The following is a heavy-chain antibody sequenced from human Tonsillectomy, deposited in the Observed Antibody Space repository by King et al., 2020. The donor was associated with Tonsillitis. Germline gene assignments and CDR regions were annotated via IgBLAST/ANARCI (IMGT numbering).Heavy chain of an antibody. D-gene: IGHD3-10*01. CDR2: IYHSGGT. CDR1: GSSISSGYY. CDR3: ARDLRYYGSGSYYSVPDY. Sequence: LQLQESGPGLVKPSETLSLTCTVSGSSISSGYYWGWIRQPPGKGLEWLGSIYHSGGTNYNPSLQSRVTISVDTSRNQFSLKLSSVTAADTAIYYCARDLRYYGSGSYYSVPDYWGQGNLVTVSS. J-gene: IGHJ4*02. V-gene: IGHV4-38-2*02.